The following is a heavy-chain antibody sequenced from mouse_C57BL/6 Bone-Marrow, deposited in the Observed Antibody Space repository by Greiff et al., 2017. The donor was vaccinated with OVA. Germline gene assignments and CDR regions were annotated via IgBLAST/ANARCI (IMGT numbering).Heavy chain of an antibody. Sequence: QVHVKQPGAELVKPGASVKLSCKASGYTFTSYWMHWVKQRPGQGLEWIGMIHPNSGSTNYNEKFKSKATLTVDKSSSTAYMQLSSLTSEDSAVYYCAIIRDWYFDVWGTGTTVTVSS. J-gene: IGHJ1*03. CDR3: AIIRDWYFDV. CDR1: GYTFTSYW. CDR2: IHPNSGST. V-gene: IGHV1-64*01.